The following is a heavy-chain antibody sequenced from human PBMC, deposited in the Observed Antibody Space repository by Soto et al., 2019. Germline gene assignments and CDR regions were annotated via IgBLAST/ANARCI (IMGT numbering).Heavy chain of an antibody. CDR3: ARADVVVPAAMGDY. J-gene: IGHJ4*02. D-gene: IGHD2-2*01. V-gene: IGHV1-69*02. Sequence: SVKVSCKASGGTFSSYTISWVRQAPGQGLEWMGRIIPILGIANYAQKFQGRVTITADKSTSTAYMELSSLRSEDTAVYYCARADVVVPAAMGDYWGQGTLVTVS. CDR2: IIPILGIA. CDR1: GGTFSSYT.